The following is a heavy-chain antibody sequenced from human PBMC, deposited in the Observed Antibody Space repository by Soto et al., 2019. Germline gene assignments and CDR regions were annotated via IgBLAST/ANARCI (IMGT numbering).Heavy chain of an antibody. V-gene: IGHV4-30-4*01. CDR1: GGSISSGDYY. Sequence: QVQLQESGPGLVKPSQTLSLTCTVSGGSISSGDYYWSWIRQPPGKGLEWIGYIYYSGSTYYNPSLTSRVTISVYTSKSQFSRKLSSVTAADTAVYSCASGVAYCGGDCDPDAFDIWGQGTMVTVSS. D-gene: IGHD2-21*02. J-gene: IGHJ3*02. CDR3: ASGVAYCGGDCDPDAFDI. CDR2: IYYSGST.